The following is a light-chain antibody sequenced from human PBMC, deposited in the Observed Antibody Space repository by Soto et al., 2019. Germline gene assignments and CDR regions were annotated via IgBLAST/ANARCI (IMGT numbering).Light chain of an antibody. Sequence: QSVLTQPPSASGTPGQRVTMSCSGGSYNIGSNAVNWYQQLPGTAPKLLIYGDNQRPSGVPGRFSGSKAGTSASLAISGLQSEDEADYYCAAWDDSLNGWVFGGGTKLTVL. CDR3: AAWDDSLNGWV. CDR2: GDN. CDR1: SYNIGSNA. J-gene: IGLJ3*02. V-gene: IGLV1-44*01.